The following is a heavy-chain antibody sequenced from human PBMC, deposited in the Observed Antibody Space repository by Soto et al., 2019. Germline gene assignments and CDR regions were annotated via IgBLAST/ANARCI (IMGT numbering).Heavy chain of an antibody. Sequence: QITLKESGPTLVKPTQTLTLTCTFSGFALSTSGVGVGWIRQPPGKALEWLALIYWDDDKRSSPSLKSRLTITKDTSKKQVVLTTPTIDPVDTATYYCAHSRPPLKPPIAAFDIWGHGTMVTASS. CDR2: IYWDDDK. J-gene: IGHJ3*02. D-gene: IGHD2-15*01. CDR3: AHSRPPLKPPIAAFDI. CDR1: GFALSTSGVG. V-gene: IGHV2-5*02.